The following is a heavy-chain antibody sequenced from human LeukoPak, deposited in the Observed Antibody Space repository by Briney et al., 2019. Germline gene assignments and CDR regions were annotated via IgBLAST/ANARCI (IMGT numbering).Heavy chain of an antibody. CDR3: AKDVAGGFDY. V-gene: IGHV3-23*01. D-gene: IGHD6-19*01. J-gene: IGHJ4*02. CDR2: ISGSGGST. Sequence: GGTLRLSCAASGFTFSSYGMSWVRQAPGKGLEWVSAISGSGGSTYYADSVKGRFTISRDNSKNTLYLQMNSLRAEDTAVYYCAKDVAGGFDYWGQGTLVTVSS. CDR1: GFTFSSYG.